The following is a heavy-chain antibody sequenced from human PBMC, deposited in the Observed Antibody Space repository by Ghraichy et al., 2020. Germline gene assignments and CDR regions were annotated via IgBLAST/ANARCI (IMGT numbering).Heavy chain of an antibody. V-gene: IGHV3-23*01. CDR2: ISGSGGST. CDR3: AKDPTVYGGNSMFDY. J-gene: IGHJ4*02. CDR1: GFTFSSYA. Sequence: GGSLRLSCAASGFTFSSYAMSWVRQAPGKGLEWVSAISGSGGSTYYADSVKGRFTISRDNSKNTLYLQMNSLRAEDTAVYYCAKDPTVYGGNSMFDYWGQGTLVTVSS. D-gene: IGHD4-23*01.